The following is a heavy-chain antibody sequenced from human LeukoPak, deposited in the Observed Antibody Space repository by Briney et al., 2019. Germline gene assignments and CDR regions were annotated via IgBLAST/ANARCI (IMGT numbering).Heavy chain of an antibody. CDR2: IIPIFGTA. V-gene: IGHV1-69*05. Sequence: ASVKVSCKASGGTFSSYAISWVRQAPGQGLEWMGGIIPIFGTANYAQKFQGRVTITTDESTSTAYMELSSLRSEDTAVYYCARGGHSSSWRDFDPWGQGTLVTVPS. CDR1: GGTFSSYA. CDR3: ARGGHSSSWRDFDP. J-gene: IGHJ5*02. D-gene: IGHD6-13*01.